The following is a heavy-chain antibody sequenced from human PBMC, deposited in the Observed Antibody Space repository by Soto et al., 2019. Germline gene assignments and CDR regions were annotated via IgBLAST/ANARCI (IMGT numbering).Heavy chain of an antibody. Sequence: QVQLVVSGGGLVKPGGSLRISCAASGFTFSDYYISWIRQAPGKGLEWVSYISSSGSIIYYADSVKGRFTISRDNAKNTLYLYMDSLRAGDTAVYFCALAGDDRTYNAVTPLSPGHFWGKGTLVTVSS. J-gene: IGHJ4*02. D-gene: IGHD1-1*01. V-gene: IGHV3-11*01. CDR1: GFTFSDYY. CDR3: ALAGDDRTYNAVTPLSPGHF. CDR2: ISSSGSII.